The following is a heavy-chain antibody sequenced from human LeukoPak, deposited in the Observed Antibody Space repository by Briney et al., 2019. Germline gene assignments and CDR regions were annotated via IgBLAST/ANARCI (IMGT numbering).Heavy chain of an antibody. Sequence: GGSLRLSCAASGFTLSNNWMSWVRQAPGKGLEWVANIKQDGSEKYYVGSVKGRFTISRDNAKNTLYLQMNSLRAEDTAVYYCARRIQGMAPYYFDYWGQGTLVTVSS. V-gene: IGHV3-7*01. J-gene: IGHJ4*02. CDR2: IKQDGSEK. CDR3: ARRIQGMAPYYFDY. CDR1: GFTLSNNW. D-gene: IGHD5-24*01.